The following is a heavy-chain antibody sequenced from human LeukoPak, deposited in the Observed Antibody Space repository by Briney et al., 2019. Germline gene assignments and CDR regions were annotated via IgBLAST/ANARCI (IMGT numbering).Heavy chain of an antibody. J-gene: IGHJ4*02. CDR3: ARGTYYYEF. CDR2: MNQLGNDK. D-gene: IGHD3-16*01. V-gene: IGHV3-7*04. CDR1: GFTFSSYA. Sequence: QPGRSLRLSCAASGFTFSSYAMHWVRQAPGKGPEWVAYMNQLGNDKKYLDSVRGRFTISRDNAKNSLYLQMTSLRADDTAVYYCARGTYYYEFWGQGTLVTVSS.